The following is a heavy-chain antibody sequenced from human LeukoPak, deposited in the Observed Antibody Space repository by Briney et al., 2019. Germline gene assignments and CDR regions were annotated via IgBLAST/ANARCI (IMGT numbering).Heavy chain of an antibody. CDR1: GYTFTGYY. Sequence: ASVKVSCKASGYTFTGYYMHWVRQPPAQGLEWMGWINPNSGGTKHPQKSQGRITMTRDTSKRTAYPEPSRLKPHDTALYFCVRNNYYVSSGYYVYWGQGNLVTVSS. V-gene: IGHV1-2*02. CDR2: INPNSGGT. D-gene: IGHD3-22*01. J-gene: IGHJ4*02. CDR3: VRNNYYVSSGYYVY.